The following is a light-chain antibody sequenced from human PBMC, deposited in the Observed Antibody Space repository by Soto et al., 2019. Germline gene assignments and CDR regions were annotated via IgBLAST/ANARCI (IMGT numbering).Light chain of an antibody. CDR1: QSVSSNY. CDR2: GAS. CDR3: QQYDDSIT. Sequence: EIVLTQSPDTLYLSPGESATLSCRASQSVSSNYLAWYQQKPGRAPRLLIYGASNRATGIPDRFSGRGSGTDFTLTISRLEPEDFAVFYCQQYDDSITFGQVTRLEIE. J-gene: IGKJ5*01. V-gene: IGKV3-20*01.